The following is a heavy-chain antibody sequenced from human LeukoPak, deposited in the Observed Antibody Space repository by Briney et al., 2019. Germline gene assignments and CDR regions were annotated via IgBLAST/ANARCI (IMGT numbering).Heavy chain of an antibody. D-gene: IGHD6-19*01. CDR3: ARRGGLVPGTWFDP. Sequence: ASVNVSCKASGYTFTIYGISGVRQAPGQGREWVGWISAYNGNTNYAQEVQGRVSMTTDTSTSTAYLELRSLRSDDTAVYYCARRGGLVPGTWFDPWGQGTLVTVSS. V-gene: IGHV1-18*01. J-gene: IGHJ5*02. CDR1: GYTFTIYG. CDR2: ISAYNGNT.